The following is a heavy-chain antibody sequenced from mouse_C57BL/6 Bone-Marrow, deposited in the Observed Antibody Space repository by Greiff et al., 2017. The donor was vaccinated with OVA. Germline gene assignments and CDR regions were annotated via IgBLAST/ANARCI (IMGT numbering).Heavy chain of an antibody. CDR1: GFTFSDFY. CDR3: ARDAFTTVGYYAMDY. Sequence: EVQLVESGGGLVQSGRSLRLSCATSGFTFSDFYMAWVRPAPGTGLAWIASRRNNAHDSPTAYSASVKGRFIVSRDTSQSILYLQMNALRAEDTAIYYCARDAFTTVGYYAMDYWGQGTSVTVSS. CDR2: RRNNAHDSPT. D-gene: IGHD1-1*01. J-gene: IGHJ4*01. V-gene: IGHV7-1*01.